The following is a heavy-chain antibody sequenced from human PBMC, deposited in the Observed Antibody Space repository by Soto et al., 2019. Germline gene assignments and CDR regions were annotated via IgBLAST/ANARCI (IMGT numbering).Heavy chain of an antibody. Sequence: QVQLVQSGAEVKKPGSSVKVSCKASGGTFSSYAISWVRQAPGQGLEWMGGIIPIFGTANYAQKFQGRVTITADKSTSTAYMELSSLRSEDTAVYYCAREADAGKRPLRGYYFDYWGQGTLVTVSS. CDR3: AREADAGKRPLRGYYFDY. D-gene: IGHD6-25*01. J-gene: IGHJ4*02. CDR1: GGTFSSYA. V-gene: IGHV1-69*06. CDR2: IIPIFGTA.